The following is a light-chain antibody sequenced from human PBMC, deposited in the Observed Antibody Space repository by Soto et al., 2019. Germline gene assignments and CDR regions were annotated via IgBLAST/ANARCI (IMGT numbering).Light chain of an antibody. J-gene: IGKJ1*01. CDR1: QSVSNN. CDR3: QQYNNWPRGT. V-gene: IGKV3D-15*01. CDR2: GAS. Sequence: EIVLTQSPGTLSLSPGERATLSCRASQSVSNNYLAWYQQKPGQAPRLLIYGASNRATGIPARFSGSGSGTEFTLTISSLQSEDFAVYYCQQYNNWPRGTFGQGTKV.